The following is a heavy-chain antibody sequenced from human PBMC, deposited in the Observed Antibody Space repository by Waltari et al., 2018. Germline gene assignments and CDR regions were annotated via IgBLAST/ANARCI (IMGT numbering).Heavy chain of an antibody. J-gene: IGHJ4*02. CDR3: AREDRQGGEMATRGDY. CDR1: GGSISSSIYF. D-gene: IGHD2-15*01. V-gene: IGHV4-39*07. CDR2: IYYTGST. Sequence: QLQLQESGPGLVKPSETLSLTCTVSGGSISSSIYFWGWIRQPPGEGLEWIGSIYYTGSTAYNPSLRSRVTISVDTSKNQFSLKVTSVTAADTAVYYWAREDRQGGEMATRGDYWGQGTLVTVSS.